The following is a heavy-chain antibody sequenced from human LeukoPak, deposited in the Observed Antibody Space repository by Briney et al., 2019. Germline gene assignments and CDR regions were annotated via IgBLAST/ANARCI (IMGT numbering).Heavy chain of an antibody. CDR1: GGSFSGYY. CDR2: INHSGST. J-gene: IGHJ4*02. Sequence: SETLSLTCAVYGGSFSGYYWGWIRQPPGKGLEWIGEINHSGSTNYNPSLKSRVTISVDTSKNQFSLKLSSVTAADTAVYYCASGRDGSNSKFDFWGQGTLVTVSS. V-gene: IGHV4-34*01. CDR3: ASGRDGSNSKFDF. D-gene: IGHD5-24*01.